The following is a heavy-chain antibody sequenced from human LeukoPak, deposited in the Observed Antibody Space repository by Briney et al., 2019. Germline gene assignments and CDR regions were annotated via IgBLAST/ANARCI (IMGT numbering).Heavy chain of an antibody. J-gene: IGHJ4*02. CDR3: ARVKQQRFDY. CDR2: INHSGST. Sequence: SETLSLTCAVYGGSFSGSYWRWSWIRQPPGKGLEWIGEINHSGSTNYNPSLESRVTISVDTSKNQFSLKLSSVTAADTAVYYCARVKQQRFDYWGQGTLVTVSS. D-gene: IGHD6-13*01. V-gene: IGHV4-34*01. CDR1: GGSFSGSY.